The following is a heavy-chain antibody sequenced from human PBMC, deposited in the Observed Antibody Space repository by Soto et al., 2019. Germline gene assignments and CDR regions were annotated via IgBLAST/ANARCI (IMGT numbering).Heavy chain of an antibody. V-gene: IGHV3-23*01. CDR1: GFTFSTYA. D-gene: IGHD2-2*02. Sequence: GGSMRLSCAASGFTFSTYAMNWVRQATGKGLEWVSGISGSGDTTYYADSVKGRFTISRDNSKNTLLLQVSSLRAEDTAVYYCAKGGGYCISTGCYIGGFDPWGQGTLVTVSS. J-gene: IGHJ5*02. CDR2: ISGSGDTT. CDR3: AKGGGYCISTGCYIGGFDP.